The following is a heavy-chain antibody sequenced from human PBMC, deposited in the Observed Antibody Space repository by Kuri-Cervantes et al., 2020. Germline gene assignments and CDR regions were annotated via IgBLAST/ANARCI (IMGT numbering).Heavy chain of an antibody. CDR2: ISYDGSNK. CDR1: GFTFSSYA. Sequence: GESLKISCAASGFTFSSYAMHWVRQAPGKGLEWVAVISYDGSNKYYADSVKGRFTISKDNSKNTLELQMNNMGTEDTAMYYRARDLLRTSPTVTTGWFDPWGQGTLVTVSS. D-gene: IGHD4-11*01. CDR3: ARDLLRTSPTVTTGWFDP. V-gene: IGHV3-30-3*01. J-gene: IGHJ5*02.